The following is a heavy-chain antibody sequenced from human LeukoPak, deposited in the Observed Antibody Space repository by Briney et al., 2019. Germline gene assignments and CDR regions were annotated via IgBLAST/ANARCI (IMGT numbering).Heavy chain of an antibody. Sequence: PGEPLKISCKGSGNSFTTYWITWVRQMPGKGLEWMGIIYPGDSDSRYSPSFQGQVTMSADKSISTAYLQWSSLKASDTAMYYCARQGYTYGYDSWGQGTLVTVSS. CDR1: GNSFTTYW. CDR2: IYPGDSDS. CDR3: ARQGYTYGYDS. D-gene: IGHD5-18*01. V-gene: IGHV5-51*01. J-gene: IGHJ4*02.